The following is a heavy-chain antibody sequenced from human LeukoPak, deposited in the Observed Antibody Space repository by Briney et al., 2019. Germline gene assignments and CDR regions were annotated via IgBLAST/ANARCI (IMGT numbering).Heavy chain of an antibody. D-gene: IGHD2-2*01. CDR1: GFTFSSYS. CDR2: INSDGSST. V-gene: IGHV3-74*03. Sequence: GGSLRLSCAASGFTFSSYSMNWIRQPAGKGLVWVSRINSDGSSTTYADSVKGRFTISRDNAKNTLNLQMNSLRADDTAVYYCARGEYQLPSLYWGQGTLVTVSS. CDR3: ARGEYQLPSLY. J-gene: IGHJ4*02.